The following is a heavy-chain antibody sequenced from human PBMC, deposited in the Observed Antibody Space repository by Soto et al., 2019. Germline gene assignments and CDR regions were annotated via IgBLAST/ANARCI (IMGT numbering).Heavy chain of an antibody. J-gene: IGHJ4*02. CDR2: ISSSGTSI. Sequence: GGSLRLSCAASGFTFRSYDMNWVRQAPGKGLEWLSYISSSGTSIYYADSVKGRFTISRDNAKNSLWLQMHSLRAEDTAIYYCARNYYASGALMFDYWGQGVLVTVSS. CDR3: ARNYYASGALMFDY. CDR1: GFTFRSYD. V-gene: IGHV3-48*03. D-gene: IGHD3-10*01.